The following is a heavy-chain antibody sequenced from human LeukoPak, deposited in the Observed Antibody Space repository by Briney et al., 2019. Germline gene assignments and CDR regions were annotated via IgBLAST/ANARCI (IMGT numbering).Heavy chain of an antibody. Sequence: GGSLRLSCAASGFTFDDYAMHWVRQAPGKGLEWVSGISWNSGSIEYADSVKGRFTISRDNAKNSLYLQMDSLRAEDMALYYCVKEGGSWGQGTLVTVSS. CDR1: GFTFDDYA. J-gene: IGHJ4*02. V-gene: IGHV3-9*03. CDR2: ISWNSGSI. D-gene: IGHD3-16*01. CDR3: VKEGGS.